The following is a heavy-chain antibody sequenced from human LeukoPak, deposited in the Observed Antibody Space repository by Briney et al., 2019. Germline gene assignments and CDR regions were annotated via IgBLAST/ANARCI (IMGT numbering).Heavy chain of an antibody. CDR3: ARGRLVVPAAKNYFDY. J-gene: IGHJ4*02. Sequence: PSETLSLTCAVDGGSFSGYYWSWIRQPPGKGLEWIGEINHSGSTNYNPSLKSRVTISVDTSKNQFSLKLSSVTAADTAVYYCARGRLVVPAAKNYFDYWGQGTLVTVSS. CDR1: GGSFSGYY. CDR2: INHSGST. V-gene: IGHV4-34*01. D-gene: IGHD2-2*01.